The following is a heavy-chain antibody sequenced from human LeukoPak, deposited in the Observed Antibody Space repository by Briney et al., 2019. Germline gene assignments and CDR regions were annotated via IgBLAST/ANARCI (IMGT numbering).Heavy chain of an antibody. Sequence: PGRSLRLSCAASGFTFDDYAMHWVRQAPGKGLEWVSGISWNSGSIGYADSVKGRFTISRDNAKNSLYLQMNSLRAEDTALYYCAKDFGIAAAGTSWYFDLWGRGTLVTVSS. CDR3: AKDFGIAAAGTSWYFDL. V-gene: IGHV3-9*01. CDR2: ISWNSGSI. D-gene: IGHD6-13*01. CDR1: GFTFDDYA. J-gene: IGHJ2*01.